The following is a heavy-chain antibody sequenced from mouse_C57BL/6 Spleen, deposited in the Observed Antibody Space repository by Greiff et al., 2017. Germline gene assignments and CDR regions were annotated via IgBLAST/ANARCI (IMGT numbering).Heavy chain of an antibody. CDR1: GFSLSTSGMG. J-gene: IGHJ1*03. Sequence: VKLMESGPGILQSSQTLSLTCSFSGFSLSTSGMGVSWIRQPSGKGLEWLAHIYWDDDKRYNPSLKSRLTISKDTSRNQVFLKITSVDTADTATYYCARRRDYGSSYWYFDVWGTGTTVTVSS. V-gene: IGHV8-12*01. D-gene: IGHD1-1*01. CDR3: ARRRDYGSSYWYFDV. CDR2: IYWDDDK.